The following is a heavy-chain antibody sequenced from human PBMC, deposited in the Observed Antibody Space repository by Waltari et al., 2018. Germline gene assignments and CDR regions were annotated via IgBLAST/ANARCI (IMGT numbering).Heavy chain of an antibody. J-gene: IGHJ3*02. CDR3: ARRVGSSGWNDAFDI. CDR1: GYTFTGYY. Sequence: QVQLVQSGAEVKKPGASVKVSCKASGYTFTGYYMHWVRQAPGQGLEWMGRINPNSGGTNYAQKFQGRVTMTRDTSISTAYMELSRLRSDDTAVYYCARRVGSSGWNDAFDIWGQGTMVTVSS. D-gene: IGHD6-19*01. V-gene: IGHV1-2*06. CDR2: INPNSGGT.